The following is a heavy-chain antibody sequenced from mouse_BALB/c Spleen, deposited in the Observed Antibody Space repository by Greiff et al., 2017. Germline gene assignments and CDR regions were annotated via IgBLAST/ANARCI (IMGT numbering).Heavy chain of an antibody. CDR1: GFTFSSYA. CDR3: ARVGGGIYDDYDDFAY. J-gene: IGHJ3*01. Sequence: DVKLVESGGGLVQPGGSLKLSCAASGFTFSSYAMSWVRQSPEKRLEWVAEISSGGSYTYYPDTVTGRFTISRDNAKNTLYLEISSLRSEDTAMYYCARVGGGIYDDYDDFAYWGQGTPVTVSA. CDR2: ISSGGSYT. D-gene: IGHD2-4*01. V-gene: IGHV5-9-4*01.